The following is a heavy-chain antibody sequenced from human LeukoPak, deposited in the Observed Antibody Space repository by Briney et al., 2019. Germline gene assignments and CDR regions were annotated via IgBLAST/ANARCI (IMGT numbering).Heavy chain of an antibody. CDR1: GYTFTSYD. D-gene: IGHD3-3*01. J-gene: IGHJ5*02. CDR3: ARRGRVTIFGVVNIPTFWFDP. CDR2: MNPNSGNT. Sequence: GASVKVSCKASGYTFTSYDINWVRQATGQGLEWMGWMNPNSGNTGYAQKFQGRVTMTRNTSISTAYMELSSLRSEDTAVYCCARRGRVTIFGVVNIPTFWFDPWGQGTLVTVSS. V-gene: IGHV1-8*01.